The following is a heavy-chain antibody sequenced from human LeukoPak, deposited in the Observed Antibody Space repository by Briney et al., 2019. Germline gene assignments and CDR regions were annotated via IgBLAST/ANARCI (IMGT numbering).Heavy chain of an antibody. Sequence: ASVKVSCKASGYTFTGYYMHWVRQAPGQGLEWMGWINPNSGGTNYAQKFQGRVTMTRDTSISTAYMELSRLRSDDTAVYYCARDLPRGYSGYDLNFWGQGTLVPVSS. V-gene: IGHV1-2*02. CDR2: INPNSGGT. D-gene: IGHD5-12*01. CDR3: ARDLPRGYSGYDLNF. CDR1: GYTFTGYY. J-gene: IGHJ4*02.